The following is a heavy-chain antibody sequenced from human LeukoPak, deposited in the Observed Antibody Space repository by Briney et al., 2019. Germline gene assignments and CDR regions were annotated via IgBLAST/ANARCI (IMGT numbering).Heavy chain of an antibody. V-gene: IGHV4-59*11. D-gene: IGHD3-22*01. CDR1: GGSISSHY. Sequence: PSETLSLTCTVSGGSISSHYWSWIRQPPGKGLEWIGYIYYSGSTNYNTSFKSRVTISVDTSKNQFSLKLSSVTAADTAVYYCARGMDSSGYYSYYYYYMDVWGKGTTVTVSS. CDR3: ARGMDSSGYYSYYYYYMDV. J-gene: IGHJ6*03. CDR2: IYYSGST.